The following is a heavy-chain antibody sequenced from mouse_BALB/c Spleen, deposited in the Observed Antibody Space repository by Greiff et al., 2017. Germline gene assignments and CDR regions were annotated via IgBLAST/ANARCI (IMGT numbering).Heavy chain of an antibody. CDR1: GYSITSDYA. V-gene: IGHV3-2*02. Sequence: VQLKESGPGLVKPSQSLSLTCTVTGYSITSDYAWNWIRQFPGNKLEWMGYISYSGSTSYNPSLKSRISITRDTSKNQFFLQLNSVTTEDTATYYCARRSGIYYDFAYWGQGTLVTVSA. CDR2: ISYSGST. D-gene: IGHD2-4*01. CDR3: ARRSGIYYDFAY. J-gene: IGHJ3*01.